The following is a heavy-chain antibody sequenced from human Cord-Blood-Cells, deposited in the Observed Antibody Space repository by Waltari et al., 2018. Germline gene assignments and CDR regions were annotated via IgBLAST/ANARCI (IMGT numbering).Heavy chain of an antibody. CDR1: GCPFSSYA. J-gene: IGHJ3*02. D-gene: IGHD2-21*02. CDR3: ARDQYCGGDCYAFDI. CDR2: IIPIFGTA. Sequence: QVQLVPSGAEVQKPGSSVKVSRKDSGCPFSSYAHSWVRPAAGQGLEWMGGIIPIFGTANYAQKFQGRVTITADESTSTAYMELSSLRSEDTAVYYCARDQYCGGDCYAFDIWGQGTMVTVSS. V-gene: IGHV1-69*01.